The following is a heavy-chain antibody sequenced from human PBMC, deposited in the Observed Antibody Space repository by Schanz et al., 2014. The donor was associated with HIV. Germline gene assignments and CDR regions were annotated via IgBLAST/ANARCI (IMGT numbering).Heavy chain of an antibody. D-gene: IGHD6-13*01. CDR2: INGGSTTR. J-gene: IGHJ5*02. Sequence: DVQLVESGGGWIQPGESLRLSCAASGFNFRTYSMNWVRQAPGKGLEWISYINGGSTTRYYADSVKGRFTIFRDNAKNTLYLQMNSLRVEDTAVYYCAKDAYSSNYINWVDPWGQGTLVTVSS. CDR3: AKDAYSSNYINWVDP. V-gene: IGHV3-48*01. CDR1: GFNFRTYS.